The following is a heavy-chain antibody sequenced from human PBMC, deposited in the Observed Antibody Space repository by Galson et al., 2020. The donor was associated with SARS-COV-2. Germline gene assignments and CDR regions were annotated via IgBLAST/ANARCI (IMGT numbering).Heavy chain of an antibody. D-gene: IGHD6-19*01. CDR3: ANVIPQYQWVAYWYVDL. J-gene: IGHJ2*01. V-gene: IGHV3-30*18. Sequence: GGSLRLSCAASGFSFNNYGIHWVRQAPGTGLEWLALISYEGSIKVYADTVKGRSAISRDTSKNTVYLQVSSLRPEDTAIYHCANVIPQYQWVAYWYVDLWGRGTLVTVSS. CDR1: GFSFNNYG. CDR2: ISYEGSIK.